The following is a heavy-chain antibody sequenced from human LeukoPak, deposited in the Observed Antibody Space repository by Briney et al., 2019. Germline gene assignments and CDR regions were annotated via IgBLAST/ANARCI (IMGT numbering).Heavy chain of an antibody. D-gene: IGHD3-10*01. J-gene: IGHJ6*03. CDR2: IYYSGST. CDR3: ASGKGSGYYYYMDV. CDR1: GGPISSSSYY. V-gene: IGHV4-39*07. Sequence: SETLSLTCTVSGGPISSSSYYWGWIRQPPGKGLEWIGSIYYSGSTYYNPSLKSRVTISVDTSKNQFSLKLSSVTAADTAVYYCASGKGSGYYYYMDVWGKGTTVTVSS.